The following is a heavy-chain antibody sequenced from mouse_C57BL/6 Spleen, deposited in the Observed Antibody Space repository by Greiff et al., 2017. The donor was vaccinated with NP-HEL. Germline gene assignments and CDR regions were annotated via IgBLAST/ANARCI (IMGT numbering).Heavy chain of an antibody. CDR2: IDPSDSYT. CDR3: ARHSNYAMDY. J-gene: IGHJ4*01. D-gene: IGHD2-5*01. CDR1: GYTFTSYW. Sequence: QVQLQQPGAELVRPGTSVKLSCKASGYTFTSYWMHWVKQRPGQGLEWIGVIDPSDSYTNYNQKFKGEATLTVDTSSSTAYMQLSSLTSEDSAVYYCARHSNYAMDYWGQGTSVTVSS. V-gene: IGHV1-59*01.